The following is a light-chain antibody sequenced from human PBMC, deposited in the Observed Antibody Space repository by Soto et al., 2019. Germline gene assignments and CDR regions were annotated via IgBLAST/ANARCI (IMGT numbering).Light chain of an antibody. Sequence: ENVLTQSPGTLSLSPGERATLSCRASQSVSGRELAWYQQRPGQAPRILIYGASVRATGIPDRFSGSGSGTDFTLTISRLEPEDFAVYYCQQYGISPSWTFGKGTKVDIK. CDR2: GAS. V-gene: IGKV3-20*01. CDR1: QSVSGRE. CDR3: QQYGISPSWT. J-gene: IGKJ1*01.